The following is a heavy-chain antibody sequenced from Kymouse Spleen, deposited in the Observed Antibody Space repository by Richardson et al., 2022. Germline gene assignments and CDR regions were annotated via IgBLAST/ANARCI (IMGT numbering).Heavy chain of an antibody. Sequence: QVQLQESGPGLVKPSETLSLTCTVSGGSISSYYWSWIRQPPGKGLEWIGYIYYSGSTNYNPSLKSRVTISVDTSKNQFSLKLSSVTAADTAVYYCAREGQWLNYYYGMDVWGQGTTVTVSS. CDR1: GGSISSYY. J-gene: IGHJ6*02. D-gene: IGHD6-19*01. V-gene: IGHV4-59*01. CDR3: AREGQWLNYYYGMDV. CDR2: IYYSGST.